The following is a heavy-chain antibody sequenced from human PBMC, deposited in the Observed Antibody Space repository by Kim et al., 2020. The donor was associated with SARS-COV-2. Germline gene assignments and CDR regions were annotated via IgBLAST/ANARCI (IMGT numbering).Heavy chain of an antibody. Sequence: SETLSLTCTVSGGSISSGGYYWSWIRQHPGKGLEWIGYIYYSGSTYYNPSLKSRVTISVDTSKNQFSLKLSSVTAADTAVYYCASFFSSGWPLGIDYWGQGTLVTVSS. CDR3: ASFFSSGWPLGIDY. V-gene: IGHV4-31*03. D-gene: IGHD6-19*01. J-gene: IGHJ4*02. CDR1: GGSISSGGYY. CDR2: IYYSGST.